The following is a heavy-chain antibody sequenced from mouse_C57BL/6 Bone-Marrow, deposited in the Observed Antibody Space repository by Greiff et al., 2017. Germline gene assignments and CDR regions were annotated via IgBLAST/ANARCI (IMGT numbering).Heavy chain of an antibody. CDR3: ARNYGSSYDYFDY. Sequence: QVQLQQPGAELVMPGASVKLSCKASGYTFTSYWMHWVKQRPGQGLKWIGEIDPSDSYTNYNQKFKGKSTLTVDKSSSTAYMQLSSLTSEDSAVYYCARNYGSSYDYFDYWGQGTTLTVSS. V-gene: IGHV1-69*01. J-gene: IGHJ2*01. CDR2: IDPSDSYT. D-gene: IGHD1-1*01. CDR1: GYTFTSYW.